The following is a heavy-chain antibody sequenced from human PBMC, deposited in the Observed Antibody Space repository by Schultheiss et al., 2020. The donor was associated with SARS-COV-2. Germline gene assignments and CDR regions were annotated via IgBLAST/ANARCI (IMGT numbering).Heavy chain of an antibody. J-gene: IGHJ4*02. Sequence: GESLKISCQGSGYSFTTYWIAWLRQMPGKGLEWMGIIYPGDSDTKYSPSFEGRVTISADKSISTAYLQWSSLRASDTAMYYCARHWGSGWSFDYWGQGTLVTVSS. CDR1: GYSFTTYW. CDR3: ARHWGSGWSFDY. D-gene: IGHD6-19*01. V-gene: IGHV5-51*01. CDR2: IYPGDSDT.